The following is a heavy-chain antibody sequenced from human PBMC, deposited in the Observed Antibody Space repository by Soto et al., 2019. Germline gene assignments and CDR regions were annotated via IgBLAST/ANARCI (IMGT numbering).Heavy chain of an antibody. V-gene: IGHV1-69*01. CDR3: AAELGFGKLSVV. CDR1: GDTFKNCV. J-gene: IGHJ6*02. CDR2: IIPLFGTT. D-gene: IGHD3-10*01. Sequence: QVQVVQSGVEVRRRGSSVKVSCKAAGDTFKNCVISWVRQAPGQGLEWMGGIIPLFGTTDFAQRFQGRLTITTDESTTTAYMELSRLRSEFTATYYCAAELGFGKLSVVWGQGPTVSVS.